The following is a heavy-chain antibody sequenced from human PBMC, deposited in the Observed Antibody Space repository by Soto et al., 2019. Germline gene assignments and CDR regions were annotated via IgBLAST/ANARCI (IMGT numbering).Heavy chain of an antibody. CDR2: ISYDGSNK. D-gene: IGHD7-27*01. CDR3: AKDLGHGGRGSFDS. CDR1: GFTFSSYG. Sequence: QVQLVESGGGVVQPGRSLRLSCAASGFTFSSYGMHWVRQAPGKGLEWVALISYDGSNKYYADSVKGRFTISRDNSKNTLYLQMNSPRTEDTAVYYCAKDLGHGGRGSFDSWGQGTMVTVSS. J-gene: IGHJ3*02. V-gene: IGHV3-30*18.